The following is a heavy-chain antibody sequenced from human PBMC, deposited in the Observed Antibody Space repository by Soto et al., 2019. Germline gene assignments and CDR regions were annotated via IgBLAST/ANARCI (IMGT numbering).Heavy chain of an antibody. CDR3: ARRAGYNWNYGPLAY. CDR1: GYTFTSYY. J-gene: IGHJ4*02. V-gene: IGHV1-46*01. CDR2: INPSGGST. Sequence: QVQLVQSGAEVKKPGASVKVSCKASGYTFTSYYMHWVRQAPGQGLEWMGIINPSGGSTSDAPKFHGRVTITRDPSTSTVYMELSSLRSEDTAVYYCARRAGYNWNYGPLAYWGQGTLVTVSS. D-gene: IGHD1-7*01.